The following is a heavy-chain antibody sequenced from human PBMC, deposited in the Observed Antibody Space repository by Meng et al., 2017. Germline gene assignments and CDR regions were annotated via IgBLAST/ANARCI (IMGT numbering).Heavy chain of an antibody. V-gene: IGHV1-18*01. J-gene: IGHJ4*02. CDR1: AHTLSSDG. CDR2: INAYNGYT. CDR3: ATRGNPYLDC. Sequence: QGKLVQSGAEVKKPGASVKVSCNASAHTLSSDGFAWVRQAPGQGLEWMGWINAYNGYTDYAQKFLGRVTRTTDTSTNTGYMELRSLTSDDTAVYYCATRGNPYLDCWGQGTLVTVSS.